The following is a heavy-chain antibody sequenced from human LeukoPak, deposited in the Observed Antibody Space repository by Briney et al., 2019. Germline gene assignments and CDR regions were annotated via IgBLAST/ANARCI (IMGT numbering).Heavy chain of an antibody. CDR3: AAQYGAGSLFYFYAMDA. Sequence: PGGSLRLSCGVCGFSFSRHEMNWVREAPGKGLEWVAHISATGATVYCADFVGGRFTISRDHANSSLYLRMNSLRAEASAVYYCAAQYGAGSLFYFYAMDAWGQGTTVTVSS. V-gene: IGHV3-48*03. J-gene: IGHJ6*02. CDR1: GFSFSRHE. CDR2: ISATGATV. D-gene: IGHD3-10*01.